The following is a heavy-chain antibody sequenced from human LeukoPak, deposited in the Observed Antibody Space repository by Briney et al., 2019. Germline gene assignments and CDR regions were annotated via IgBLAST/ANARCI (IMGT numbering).Heavy chain of an antibody. CDR3: ARCSGYYDFWSGYHVPSGY. J-gene: IGHJ4*02. CDR1: GFTFSSYA. Sequence: PGGSLRLSCAASGFTFSSYAMHWVRQAPGKGLEWVAVISYDGSNKYYADSVKGRFTISRDNSKNTLYLQMNSLRAEDTAVYYCARCSGYYDFWSGYHVPSGYWGQGTLVTVSS. CDR2: ISYDGSNK. V-gene: IGHV3-30-3*01. D-gene: IGHD3-3*01.